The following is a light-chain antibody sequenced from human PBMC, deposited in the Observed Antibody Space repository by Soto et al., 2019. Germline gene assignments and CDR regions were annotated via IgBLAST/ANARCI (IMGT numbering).Light chain of an antibody. V-gene: IGLV2-14*01. CDR3: SSYTSSSTGV. J-gene: IGLJ3*02. CDR2: EVS. CDR1: SSDVGGYNS. Sequence: QSVLTQPASVSGSPGQSITISCTGTSSDVGGYNSVSWYQQHPGKAPKLMIYEVSNRPSGVSNRFSGSKSGNTASLTISGLQAEDEADYYCSSYTSSSTGVFGGGTKLTVL.